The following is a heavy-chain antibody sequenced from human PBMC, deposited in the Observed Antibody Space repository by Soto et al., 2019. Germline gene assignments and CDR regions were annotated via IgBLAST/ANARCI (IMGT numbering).Heavy chain of an antibody. J-gene: IGHJ3*02. CDR2: ISSSSSYI. V-gene: IGHV3-21*01. CDR3: ARGSRVVAATLGAFDI. CDR1: GFTFSSYS. D-gene: IGHD2-15*01. Sequence: GGSLRLSCAASGFTFSSYSMNWVRQAPGKGLEWVSSISSSSSYIYYADSVKGRFTISRDNAKNSLYLQMNSLRAEDTAVYYCARGSRVVAATLGAFDIWGQGTMVTVSS.